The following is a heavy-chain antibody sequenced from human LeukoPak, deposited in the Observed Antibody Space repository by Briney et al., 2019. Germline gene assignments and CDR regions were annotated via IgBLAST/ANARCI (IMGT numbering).Heavy chain of an antibody. CDR3: ARESSGSPYYFDF. CDR2: IYYSGST. D-gene: IGHD1-26*01. V-gene: IGHV4-59*01. CDR1: GGSISSYY. Sequence: PSETLALTCTVSGGSISSYYWSWIRQPPGKGLEWIGYIYYSGSTNYNPSLKSRVTISVDTSKNQFSLKLSSVTAADTAVYYCARESSGSPYYFDFWGQGNRVTVSS. J-gene: IGHJ4*02.